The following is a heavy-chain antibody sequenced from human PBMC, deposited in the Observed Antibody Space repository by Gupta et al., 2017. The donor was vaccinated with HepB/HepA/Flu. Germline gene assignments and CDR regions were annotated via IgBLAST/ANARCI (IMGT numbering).Heavy chain of an antibody. CDR2: INHSGST. V-gene: IGHV4-34*01. Sequence: QVQLQQWGAGLLKPPETLSPPCAAYGGSFTGYYWSWIRQPTGKGLEWIGEINHSGSTNYNPSLKSRVTISVDTSKNQFSLKLSSVTAADTAVYYCARGGDGLDYWGQGTLVTVSS. D-gene: IGHD5-24*01. J-gene: IGHJ4*02. CDR1: GGSFTGYY. CDR3: ARGGDGLDY.